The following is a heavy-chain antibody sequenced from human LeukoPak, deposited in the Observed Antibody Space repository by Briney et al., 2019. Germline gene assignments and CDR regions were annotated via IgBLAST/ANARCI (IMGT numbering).Heavy chain of an antibody. D-gene: IGHD4-11*01. J-gene: IGHJ4*02. CDR2: ISGSGGST. CDR1: GFTFSSYW. V-gene: IGHV3-23*01. Sequence: QSGGSLRLSFAASGFTFSSYWMRWVRQAPGKGLEWVSAISGSGGSTYYADSVKGRFTISRDNSKNTLYLQMNSLRAEDTAVYYRALHASEVPGPFDYWGQGTLVTVSS. CDR3: ALHASEVPGPFDY.